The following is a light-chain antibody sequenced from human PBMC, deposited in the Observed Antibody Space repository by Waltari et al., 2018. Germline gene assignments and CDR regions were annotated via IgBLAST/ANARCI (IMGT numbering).Light chain of an antibody. J-gene: IGKJ1*01. V-gene: IGKV3-15*01. CDR2: GAS. CDR1: QSVSSN. CDR3: QQYNNWPTT. Sequence: EIVMTQSPATLSVSPGERATLSCRASQSVSSNLAWYQQKLGQPPRLHIYGASTRATGIPARFSGSGSGTEFTLTISSLQSEDFAGYYCQQYNNWPTTFGQGTKVEIK.